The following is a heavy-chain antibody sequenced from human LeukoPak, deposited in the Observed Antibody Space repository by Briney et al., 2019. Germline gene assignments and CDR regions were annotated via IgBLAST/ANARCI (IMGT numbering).Heavy chain of an antibody. CDR3: AGLYGSGTFFDY. D-gene: IGHD3-10*01. J-gene: IGHJ4*02. Sequence: PSQTLSLTCTVSGGSISSGSYYWSWIRQPAGKGLEWIGSIYNSGSTYYNPSLKSRVTISVDTSKNQFSLKLSSVTAADTAVYYCAGLYGSGTFFDYWGQGTLVTVSS. CDR1: GGSISSGSYY. CDR2: IYNSGST. V-gene: IGHV4-39*01.